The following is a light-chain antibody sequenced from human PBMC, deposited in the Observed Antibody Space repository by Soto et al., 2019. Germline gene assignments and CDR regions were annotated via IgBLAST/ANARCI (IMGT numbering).Light chain of an antibody. Sequence: DIQMTQSPSTLSASVGDRVTITCRASQSISSWLAWYQQKPGKAPKLLIYDASNLESGVPSRFGGSGSGTEFTLTISSLHPDDFATYYCQQYNSNLYTFGQGPRWIS. CDR1: QSISSW. CDR2: DAS. CDR3: QQYNSNLYT. J-gene: IGKJ2*01. V-gene: IGKV1-5*01.